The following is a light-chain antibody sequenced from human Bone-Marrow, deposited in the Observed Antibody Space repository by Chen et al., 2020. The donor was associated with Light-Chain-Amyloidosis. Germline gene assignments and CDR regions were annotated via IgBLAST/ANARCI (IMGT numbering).Light chain of an antibody. CDR1: SGSVSTNSY. V-gene: IGLV8-61*01. CDR2: STN. J-gene: IGLJ3*02. Sequence: QTVVTQEPSFSVSPGGTVTLTCGLSSGSVSTNSYPAWYQQTPGQAPRTPIYSTNTRSSGVPDRFSGSILGNKAALTITGAQADDESDYYCVLYVGSGIWVFGGGTKLTVL. CDR3: VLYVGSGIWV.